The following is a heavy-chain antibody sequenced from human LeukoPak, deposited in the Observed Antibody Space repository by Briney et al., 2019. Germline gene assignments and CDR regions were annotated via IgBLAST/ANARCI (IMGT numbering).Heavy chain of an antibody. D-gene: IGHD5-18*01. CDR2: ISWNSGSI. V-gene: IGHV3-9*01. Sequence: PGGSLRLSCAASGFTFDDYAMHWVRQAPGKGLEWVSGISWNSGSIGYADSVKGRFTISRDNAKNSLYLQMNSLRAEDTAVYYCARDDRIQHGYWGQGTLVTVSS. J-gene: IGHJ4*02. CDR3: ARDDRIQHGY. CDR1: GFTFDDYA.